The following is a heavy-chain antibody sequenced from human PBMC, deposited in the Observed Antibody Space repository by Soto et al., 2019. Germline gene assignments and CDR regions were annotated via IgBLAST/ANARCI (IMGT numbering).Heavy chain of an antibody. D-gene: IGHD3-22*01. CDR3: ARGGAYYYDSSGYAATYYFDY. Sequence: SVKVSCKASGGTFSSYAISWVRQAPGQGLEWMGGIIPIFGTANYAQKFQGRVTITADESTSTAYMELSSLRSEDTAVYYCARGGAYYYDSSGYAATYYFDYWGQGTLVTVSS. CDR2: IIPIFGTA. CDR1: GGTFSSYA. V-gene: IGHV1-69*13. J-gene: IGHJ4*02.